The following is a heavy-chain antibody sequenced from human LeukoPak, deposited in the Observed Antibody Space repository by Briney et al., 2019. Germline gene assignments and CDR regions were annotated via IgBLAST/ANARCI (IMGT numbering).Heavy chain of an antibody. V-gene: IGHV4-39*01. J-gene: IGHJ4*02. CDR3: ARKVAATHSFGY. D-gene: IGHD2-15*01. CDR2: IYYSGST. CDR1: GGSISSSSYY. Sequence: SSETLSLTRTVSGGSISSSSYYWGWIRQPPGKGLEWIGSIYYSGSTYYNPSLKSRVTISVDTSKNQFSLKLSSVTAADTAVYYCARKVAATHSFGYWGQGTLVTVSS.